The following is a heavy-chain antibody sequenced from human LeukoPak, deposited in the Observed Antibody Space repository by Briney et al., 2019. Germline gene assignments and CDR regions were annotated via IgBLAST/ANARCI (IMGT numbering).Heavy chain of an antibody. V-gene: IGHV3-66*02. J-gene: IGHJ3*02. CDR3: ARAATVTTAAFDI. CDR1: GFTVSSNY. Sequence: GGSLRLSCAASGFTVSSNYMSWVRQAPGKGLEWVSVIYSGGSTYYADSVKGRFTISRDNSKNTLYLQVNSLRAEDTAVYYCARAATVTTAAFDIWGQGTMVTVSS. D-gene: IGHD4-17*01. CDR2: IYSGGST.